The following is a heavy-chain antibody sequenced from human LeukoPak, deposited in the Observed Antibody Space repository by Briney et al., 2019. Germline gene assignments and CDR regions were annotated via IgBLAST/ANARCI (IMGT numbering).Heavy chain of an antibody. V-gene: IGHV3-30*02. J-gene: IGHJ4*02. CDR2: IRYDGSNK. D-gene: IGHD4-17*01. CDR3: ANHVGDYGPNRYFDY. CDR1: RFTFSSYG. Sequence: PGGSLRLSCAASRFTFSSYGMHWVRQAPGKGLEWVAFIRYDGSNKYYADSVKGRFTISRDNSKNTLYLQMNSLRAEDTAVYYCANHVGDYGPNRYFDYWGQGTLVTVSS.